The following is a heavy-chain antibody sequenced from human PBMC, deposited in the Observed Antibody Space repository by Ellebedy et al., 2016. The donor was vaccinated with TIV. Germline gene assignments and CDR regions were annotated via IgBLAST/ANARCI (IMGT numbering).Heavy chain of an antibody. J-gene: IGHJ4*02. CDR3: GRATPRYFDVVTGYGLVDF. CDR1: GYTFTDYY. Sequence: AASVKVSCKASGYTFTDYYMHWVRQAPGQGLEWMGWINPNSGATFYAQRFQGRVTLTTDTSTSAVYMELSTLNSEDTAVYYCGRATPRYFDVVTGYGLVDFWGLGTLVAVSS. D-gene: IGHD3-9*01. V-gene: IGHV1-2*02. CDR2: INPNSGAT.